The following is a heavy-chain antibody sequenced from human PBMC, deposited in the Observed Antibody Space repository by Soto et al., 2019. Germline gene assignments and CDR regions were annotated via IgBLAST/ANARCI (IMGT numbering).Heavy chain of an antibody. Sequence: GGSLRLSCAASGFTFSSYGMHWVRQAPGKGLEWVAVIWYDGSNKYYADSVKGRFTISRDNSKNTLYLQMNSLRAEDTAVYYCASLSSDFWSGYYTGVGSFYYYYGMDVWGQGTTVTVSS. V-gene: IGHV3-33*01. D-gene: IGHD3-3*01. CDR1: GFTFSSYG. J-gene: IGHJ6*02. CDR3: ASLSSDFWSGYYTGVGSFYYYYGMDV. CDR2: IWYDGSNK.